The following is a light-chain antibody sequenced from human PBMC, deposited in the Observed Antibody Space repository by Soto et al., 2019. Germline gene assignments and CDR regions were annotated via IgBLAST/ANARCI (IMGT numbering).Light chain of an antibody. Sequence: RITQSAATLSASVGDRVTITCRASQSIGRWLAWYQQKPGKAPNLLIYDASSLEGGVPSRFSGSGSGTEFTLTISSLQPEDFATYYCQQANSFPITFGQGTRLEIK. CDR3: QQANSFPIT. CDR2: DAS. J-gene: IGKJ5*01. V-gene: IGKV1-5*01. CDR1: QSIGRW.